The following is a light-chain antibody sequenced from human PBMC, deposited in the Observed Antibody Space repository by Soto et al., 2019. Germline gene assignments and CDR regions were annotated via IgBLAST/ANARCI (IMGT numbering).Light chain of an antibody. Sequence: QSVLTQPASVSGSRGQSITISCTGASTDIGYYDLVSWYQQHPGKAPKLMIYEDSKRPSGVSNRFSGSKSGNTASLTISGLQAEDEADYYCCSYARSSTYVFGTGTKVTVL. J-gene: IGLJ1*01. CDR1: STDIGYYDL. V-gene: IGLV2-23*01. CDR3: CSYARSSTYV. CDR2: EDS.